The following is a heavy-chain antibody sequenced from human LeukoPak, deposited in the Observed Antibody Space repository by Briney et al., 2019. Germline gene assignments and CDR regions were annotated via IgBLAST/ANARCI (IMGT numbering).Heavy chain of an antibody. Sequence: GGSLRLSCAASGFTFSSYWMHWVRQAPGKGLVWVSRINSDGSSTSYADSVKGRFTISRDNSKNTLYLQMNSLRAEDTAVYYCAKGTTVTATLDYWGQGTLVTVSS. J-gene: IGHJ4*02. CDR2: INSDGSST. CDR1: GFTFSSYW. D-gene: IGHD4-17*01. CDR3: AKGTTVTATLDY. V-gene: IGHV3-74*01.